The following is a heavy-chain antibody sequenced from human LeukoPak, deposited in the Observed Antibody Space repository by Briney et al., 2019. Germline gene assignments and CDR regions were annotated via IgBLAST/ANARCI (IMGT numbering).Heavy chain of an antibody. CDR2: INHSGST. CDR3: ARDKGGSGSYRVDY. CDR1: GESFSGYY. V-gene: IGHV4-34*01. J-gene: IGHJ4*02. D-gene: IGHD3-10*01. Sequence: SETLSLTCAVYGESFSGYYWSWIRQPPGKGLEWIGEINHSGSTNYNPSLKSRVTISVDTSKNQFSLKLSSVTAADTAVYYCARDKGGSGSYRVDYWGQGTLVTVSS.